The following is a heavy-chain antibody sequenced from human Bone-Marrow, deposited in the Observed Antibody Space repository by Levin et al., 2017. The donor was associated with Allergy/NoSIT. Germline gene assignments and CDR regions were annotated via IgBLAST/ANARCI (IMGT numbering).Heavy chain of an antibody. J-gene: IGHJ6*02. V-gene: IGHV3-11*01. D-gene: IGHD3-9*01. CDR2: ISSSGSTI. Sequence: GGSLSLSCAASGFTFSDYYMSWIRQAPGKGLEWVSYISSSGSTIYYADSVKGRFTISRDNAKNSLYLQMNSLRAEDTAVYYCAREGYYDILTGFRYYYYGMDVWGQGTTVTVSS. CDR3: AREGYYDILTGFRYYYYGMDV. CDR1: GFTFSDYY.